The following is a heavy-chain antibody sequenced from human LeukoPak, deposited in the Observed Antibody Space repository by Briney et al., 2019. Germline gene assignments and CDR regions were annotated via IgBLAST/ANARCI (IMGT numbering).Heavy chain of an antibody. D-gene: IGHD3-22*01. Sequence: GGSLRLSCAASGFTFSSYSMNWVRQAPGKGLEWVSYISSSSSTIYYADSVKGRFTISRDNAKNSLYLQMNSLRAENTAVYYCARDRTYYDSSSYYTDALDIWGQGTMVTVSS. CDR2: ISSSSSTI. CDR1: GFTFSSYS. J-gene: IGHJ3*02. V-gene: IGHV3-48*04. CDR3: ARDRTYYDSSSYYTDALDI.